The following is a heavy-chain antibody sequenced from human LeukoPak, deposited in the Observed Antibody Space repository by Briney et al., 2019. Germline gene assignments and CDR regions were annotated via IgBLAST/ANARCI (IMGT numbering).Heavy chain of an antibody. CDR2: ISSSSTVI. J-gene: IGHJ3*02. CDR1: RFTFSSYN. CDR3: VRDINDYVWGSFFGAFDI. V-gene: IGHV3-48*01. D-gene: IGHD3-16*01. Sequence: GGSLRLSCAASRFTFSSYNMNWVRQAPGKGLEWVSFISSSSTVIYYADSVKGRFTISRDNAKNSLFLQMNSLRADDTAMYYCVRDINDYVWGSFFGAFDIWGQGTMVAVSS.